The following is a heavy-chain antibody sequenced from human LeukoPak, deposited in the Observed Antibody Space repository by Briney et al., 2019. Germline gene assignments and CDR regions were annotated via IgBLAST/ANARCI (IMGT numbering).Heavy chain of an antibody. Sequence: SETQSLTCSVSGGSGNTGSYYWSWIRQPPGKGLEWIGYIYYTGSTKYNPSLKSRVTILVDTAKNQFSLKLNSVTAADTAVYYCARNHVVVTAIRFDPWGQGTLVTVSS. V-gene: IGHV4-61*01. D-gene: IGHD2-21*02. CDR2: IYYTGST. CDR1: GGSGNTGSYY. J-gene: IGHJ5*02. CDR3: ARNHVVVTAIRFDP.